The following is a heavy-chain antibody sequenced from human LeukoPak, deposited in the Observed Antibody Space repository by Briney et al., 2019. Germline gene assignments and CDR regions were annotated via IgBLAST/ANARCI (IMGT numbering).Heavy chain of an antibody. J-gene: IGHJ5*02. CDR1: GGSFSGYY. D-gene: IGHD6-19*01. Sequence: SETLSLTCAVYGGSFSGYYWSWIRQPPGKGLEWIGEINHSGSTNYNPSLKSRGTISVDTSKNQFSLKLSSVTAADTAVYYCARGVQWLGEYDWFDPWGQGTLATVSS. CDR3: ARGVQWLGEYDWFDP. V-gene: IGHV4-34*01. CDR2: INHSGST.